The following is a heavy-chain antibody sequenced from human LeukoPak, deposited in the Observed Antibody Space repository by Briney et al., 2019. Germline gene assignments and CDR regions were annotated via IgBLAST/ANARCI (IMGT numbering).Heavy chain of an antibody. J-gene: IGHJ4*02. CDR1: GGSISSYY. D-gene: IGHD3-9*01. CDR2: IYTSGST. CDR3: ARSRYFDWPYTQGYFDY. Sequence: SETLSLTCTVSGGSISSYYWSWMRQPAGKGLEWIGRIYTSGSTNYNPSLKSRVTMSVDTSKNQFSLKLSSVTAADTSVYYCARSRYFDWPYTQGYFDYWGQGTLVTVSS. V-gene: IGHV4-4*07.